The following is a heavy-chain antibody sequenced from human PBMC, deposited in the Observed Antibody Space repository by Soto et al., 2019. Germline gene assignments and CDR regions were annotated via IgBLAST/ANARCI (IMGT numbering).Heavy chain of an antibody. CDR3: ARDLFGGALYQLNTFDP. V-gene: IGHV3-74*01. D-gene: IGHD2-2*01. J-gene: IGHJ5*02. CDR1: GFTFSSYW. Sequence: GGSLRLSCAASGFTFSSYWMHWVRQAPGKGLVWVSRINSDGSSTSYADSVKGRFTISRDNAKNTLYLQMNSLRAEDTAVYYCARDLFGGALYQLNTFDPWGQGTLVTVSS. CDR2: INSDGSST.